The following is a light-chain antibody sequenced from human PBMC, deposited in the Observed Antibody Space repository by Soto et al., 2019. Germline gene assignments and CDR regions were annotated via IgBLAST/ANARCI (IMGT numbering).Light chain of an antibody. Sequence: EIVMTQSPATLSVSPGERATLSCRASESVSSKLVWYQKKPGQAPSLLIYDASNRATGIPARFSGSGSGTDFTRTISSLEPEEFAVYYCQQRSNWPPELTFGGGTKVDIK. CDR1: ESVSSK. J-gene: IGKJ4*01. CDR3: QQRSNWPPELT. CDR2: DAS. V-gene: IGKV3-11*01.